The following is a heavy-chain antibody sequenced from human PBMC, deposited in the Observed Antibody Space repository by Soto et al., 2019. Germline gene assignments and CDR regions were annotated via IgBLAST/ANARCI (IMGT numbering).Heavy chain of an antibody. CDR3: ARDRRRPYYDILTGYLPFDY. J-gene: IGHJ4*02. V-gene: IGHV1-18*01. CDR2: ISAYNGNT. CDR1: GYTFTSYG. Sequence: ASVKVSCKASGYTFTSYGISWVRQAPGQGLEWMGWISAYNGNTNYAQNVQDRVTMTTDTSTNTAYMELRSLRSDDTAVYYCARDRRRPYYDILTGYLPFDYWGQGTLVTVSS. D-gene: IGHD3-9*01.